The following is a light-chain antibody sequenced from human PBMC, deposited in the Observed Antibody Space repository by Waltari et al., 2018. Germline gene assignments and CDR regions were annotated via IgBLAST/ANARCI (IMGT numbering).Light chain of an antibody. V-gene: IGLV2-18*02. CDR2: QVS. J-gene: IGLJ1*01. CDR3: YSYTTSGIYV. CDR1: NSDVGFYNR. Sequence: QSALTQPPSVSGSPGQSVTISCAGTNSDVGFYNRVSWYQQSPGTAPKLIVYQVSNRPSGVPDRFFGSKSGSTASLTISGLQAEDEADYYCYSYTTSGIYVFGTGTKVSVL.